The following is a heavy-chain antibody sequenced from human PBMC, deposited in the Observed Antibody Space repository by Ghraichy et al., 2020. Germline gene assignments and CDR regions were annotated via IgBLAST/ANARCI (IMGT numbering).Heavy chain of an antibody. CDR1: GGSISSYY. V-gene: IGHV4-59*01. Sequence: SETLSLTCTVSGGSISSYYWSWIRQPPGKGLEWIGYIYYSGSTNYNPSLKSRVTISVDTSKNQFSLKLSSVTAADTAVYYCAIGSGSDFWSGYPLFDYWGQGTLVTVSS. CDR3: AIGSGSDFWSGYPLFDY. CDR2: IYYSGST. D-gene: IGHD3-3*01. J-gene: IGHJ4*02.